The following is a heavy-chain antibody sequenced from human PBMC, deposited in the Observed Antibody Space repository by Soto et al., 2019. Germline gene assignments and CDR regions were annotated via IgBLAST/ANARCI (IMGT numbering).Heavy chain of an antibody. CDR3: AKGVPGIAVAGTGYFQH. CDR1: GFTFSDYY. Sequence: GSLRLSCAASGFTFSDYYMSWIRQAPGKGLEWVSYISGSGDSTYYADSVKGRFTISRDNSKNTLYLQMNSLRAEDTAVYYCAKGVPGIAVAGTGYFQHWGQGTLVTVSS. D-gene: IGHD6-19*01. J-gene: IGHJ1*01. V-gene: IGHV3-23*01. CDR2: ISGSGDST.